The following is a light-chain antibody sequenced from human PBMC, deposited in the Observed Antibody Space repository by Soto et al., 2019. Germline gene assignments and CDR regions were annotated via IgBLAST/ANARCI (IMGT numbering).Light chain of an antibody. CDR2: EVT. CDR3: SSKRDSSTLFV. J-gene: IGLJ1*01. CDR1: SSDIGSYDF. V-gene: IGLV2-14*01. Sequence: QSVLTQPASVSGSPGQAITISCAGTSSDIGSYDFVSWHQQHPGKAPKLLIYEVTNRPSGVSDRFSGSKSGNTASLTISGLQAEDEADYYCSSKRDSSTLFVFGTGTKVTVL.